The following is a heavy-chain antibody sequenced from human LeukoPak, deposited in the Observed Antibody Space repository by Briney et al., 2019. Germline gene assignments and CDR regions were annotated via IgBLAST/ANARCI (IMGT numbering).Heavy chain of an antibody. CDR1: GYPVSSNSY. D-gene: IGHD6-19*01. V-gene: IGHV4-38-2*01. CDR2: IHHGGNT. J-gene: IGHJ3*02. Sequence: SETLSLTCVVSGYPVSSNSYWAWIRQSPGKGLEWIGSIHHGGNTYYNPSLMSRVSTSLDTSKNQCSLNLNSVTAADTAVFYCARWLGNGFDIWGQGTMVTVSS. CDR3: ARWLGNGFDI.